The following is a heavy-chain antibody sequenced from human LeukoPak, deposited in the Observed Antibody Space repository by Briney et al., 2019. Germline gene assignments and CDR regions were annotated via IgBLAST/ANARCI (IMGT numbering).Heavy chain of an antibody. V-gene: IGHV4-59*01. D-gene: IGHD5-12*01. Sequence: SETLSLTCTVSGGSISTNYWSWIRQPPGKGLECIGSIDYSGSTNYNPSLKGRVTISVNTSKNQFSLKLSSVTAADTAVYYCATERRDIGFNWGQGTLVTVSS. J-gene: IGHJ4*02. CDR2: IDYSGST. CDR1: GGSISTNY. CDR3: ATERRDIGFN.